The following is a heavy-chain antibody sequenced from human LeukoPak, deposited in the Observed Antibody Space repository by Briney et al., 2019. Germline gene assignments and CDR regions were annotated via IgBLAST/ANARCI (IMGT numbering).Heavy chain of an antibody. CDR3: ARLVAATTYYFDY. J-gene: IGHJ4*02. CDR1: GFTFSSYW. Sequence: PGGSLRLSCAASGFTFSSYWMSWVRQAPGKGLDWVANIKQDASEKYYVDSVKGRFTISRDNAKNSLYLQMNSLRAEDTAVYYCARLVAATTYYFDYWGQGTLVTVSS. CDR2: IKQDASEK. D-gene: IGHD2-15*01. V-gene: IGHV3-7*01.